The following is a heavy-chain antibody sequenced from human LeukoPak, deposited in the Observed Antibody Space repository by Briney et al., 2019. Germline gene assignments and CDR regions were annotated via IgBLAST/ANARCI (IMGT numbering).Heavy chain of an antibody. V-gene: IGHV3-23*01. J-gene: IGHJ4*02. CDR3: AKVRAPSGWFNSDY. Sequence: GGSLGLSCAASGFTFSNYVMSWVRQAPGKGLEWVSGISGCGDSTYYADSVKGRFTISRDNSKNTLYLQMNSLRVEDTAAYYCAKVRAPSGWFNSDYWGQGTLVTVSS. CDR1: GFTFSNYV. D-gene: IGHD6-19*01. CDR2: ISGCGDST.